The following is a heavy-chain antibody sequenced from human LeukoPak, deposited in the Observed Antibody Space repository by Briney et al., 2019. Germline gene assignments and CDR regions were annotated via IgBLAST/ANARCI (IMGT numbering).Heavy chain of an antibody. CDR3: ARDLSVAARPVFDY. CDR2: ISSSSSYI. Sequence: PGGSLRLSCAASGFTFSSYSMNWVRQAPGKGLEWVSSISSSSSYIYYADSVKGRFIISRDNAKNSLYLQMNSLRAEDTAVYYCARDLSVAARPVFDYWGQGTLVTVSS. CDR1: GFTFSSYS. J-gene: IGHJ4*02. V-gene: IGHV3-21*01. D-gene: IGHD6-6*01.